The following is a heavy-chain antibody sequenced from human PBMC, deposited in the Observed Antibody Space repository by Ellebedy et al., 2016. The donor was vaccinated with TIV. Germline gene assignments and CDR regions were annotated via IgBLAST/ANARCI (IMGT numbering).Heavy chain of an antibody. Sequence: MPSETLSLTCAISGGAIRSPNWWSWVRKAPGKGLEWIGEIYHSGHTNYSQSLKSRVTISGDTSKKQFSLKLSSVTAADTAVYYCASADTPDAFDIWGQGTMVTVSS. J-gene: IGHJ3*02. CDR3: ASADTPDAFDI. CDR2: IYHSGHT. CDR1: GGAIRSPNW. V-gene: IGHV4-4*02. D-gene: IGHD2-15*01.